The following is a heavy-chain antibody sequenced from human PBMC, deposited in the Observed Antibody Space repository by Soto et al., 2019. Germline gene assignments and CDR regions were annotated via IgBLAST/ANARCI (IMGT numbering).Heavy chain of an antibody. Sequence: VQLVESGGGVVQPGRSLRLSCAASGFTFSDYAMHWVRQAPGKGLEWVVVVSHDGRNTHYADSVKGRFTISRDSSKNTDSLEMTSLRAEDTAVYYCAKGGRQWLVTSDFNYWGQGALVTVSS. CDR3: AKGGRQWLVTSDFNY. D-gene: IGHD6-19*01. V-gene: IGHV3-30*18. J-gene: IGHJ4*02. CDR2: VSHDGRNT. CDR1: GFTFSDYA.